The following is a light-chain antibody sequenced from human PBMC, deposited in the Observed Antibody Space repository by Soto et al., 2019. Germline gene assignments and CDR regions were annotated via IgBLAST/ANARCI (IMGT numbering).Light chain of an antibody. CDR2: EGT. V-gene: IGLV2-23*01. Sequence: QSALAQSASVSGSPGQCISIPCAGTSSDIGSYNTVSWYQHHPGKAPKLLIYEGTKRPSGVSHRFSGSKSGNTASLTISGLQPEDEADYYCCSFAGFNTYVFGTGTKVTVL. CDR3: CSFAGFNTYV. J-gene: IGLJ1*01. CDR1: SSDIGSYNT.